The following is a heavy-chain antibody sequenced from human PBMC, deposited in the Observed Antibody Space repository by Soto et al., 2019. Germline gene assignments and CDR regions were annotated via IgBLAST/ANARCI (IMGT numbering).Heavy chain of an antibody. CDR2: VFHSGGT. CDR3: ARALGSSGFHGWLDP. V-gene: IGHV4-4*02. CDR1: GDSISSPNW. Sequence: QVQLQESGPGLVKPSGTLSLTCAVSGDSISSPNWWGWVRQPPGKGLEWIGEVFHSGGTNYNPSLKSRITIASDTSKNQFSLILTSVTAADTAIYYCARALGSSGFHGWLDPWGQGTLVTVSS. D-gene: IGHD3-22*01. J-gene: IGHJ5*02.